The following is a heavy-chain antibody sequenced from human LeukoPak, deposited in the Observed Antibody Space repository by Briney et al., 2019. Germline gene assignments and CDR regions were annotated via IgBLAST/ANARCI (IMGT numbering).Heavy chain of an antibody. CDR3: ARFGELFYFDY. V-gene: IGHV3-21*01. CDR1: GFTFSSYS. J-gene: IGHJ4*02. CDR2: ISSSSSYI. Sequence: GGSLRLSSAASGFTFSSYSMNWVRQAPGKGLEWVSSISSSSSYIYYADSVKGRFTISRDNAKNSLYLQMNSLRAEDTAVYYCARFGELFYFDYWGQGTLVTVSS. D-gene: IGHD3-10*01.